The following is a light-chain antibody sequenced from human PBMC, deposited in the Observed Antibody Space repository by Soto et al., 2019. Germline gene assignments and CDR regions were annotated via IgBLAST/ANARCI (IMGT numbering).Light chain of an antibody. CDR3: CSYSGTDNFWV. V-gene: IGLV2-11*01. Sequence: QSAMTQPRSVSVSPGQSVTISCTGTNSDIGGYNYVSLYQQHPGKAPKVRIYDVSRPPSGVPDRFSGSKSGNTASLTISGLQAEEEDDYYCCSYSGTDNFWVFGGGTKLTVL. J-gene: IGLJ3*02. CDR2: DVS. CDR1: NSDIGGYNY.